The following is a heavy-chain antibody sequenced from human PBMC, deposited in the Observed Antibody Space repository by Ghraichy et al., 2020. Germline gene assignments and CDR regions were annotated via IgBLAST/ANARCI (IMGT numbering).Heavy chain of an antibody. CDR1: GFTFSSYW. CDR2: INSDGSST. CDR3: ARSYYDSSGYLYFDY. Sequence: GGSLRLSCAASGFTFSSYWMHWVRQAPGKGLVWVSRINSDGSSTSYADSVKGRFTISRDNAKNTLYLQMNSLRAEDTAVYYCARSYYDSSGYLYFDYWGQGTLVTVSS. J-gene: IGHJ4*02. D-gene: IGHD3-22*01. V-gene: IGHV3-74*01.